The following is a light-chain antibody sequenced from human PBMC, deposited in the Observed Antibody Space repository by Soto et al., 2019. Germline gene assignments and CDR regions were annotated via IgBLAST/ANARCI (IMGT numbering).Light chain of an antibody. CDR3: MLALQTAS. Sequence: DIVLTQSPLSLSVTPGEPASISCRSNQSLLHGNGYNYLDWYLQKPGQTPQLLIYLGSNRASGVPDRFSGSGSGTDFTLKISKVEAEDVGFYYCMLALQTASFRPGTKVDIK. V-gene: IGKV2-28*01. CDR2: LGS. CDR1: QSLLHGNGYNY. J-gene: IGKJ3*01.